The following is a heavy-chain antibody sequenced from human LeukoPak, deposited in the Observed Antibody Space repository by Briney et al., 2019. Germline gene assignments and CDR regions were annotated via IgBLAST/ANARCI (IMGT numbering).Heavy chain of an antibody. Sequence: ASVKVSCKASGYTFTGYYMHWVRQAPGQGLEWMGWINPNSGGTNYAQKFQGRVTMTRDTSISTAYMELSRLRSDDTAVYYCARGRDYDILTGIDYWGQGTLVTVSS. D-gene: IGHD3-9*01. CDR3: ARGRDYDILTGIDY. CDR1: GYTFTGYY. V-gene: IGHV1-2*02. J-gene: IGHJ4*02. CDR2: INPNSGGT.